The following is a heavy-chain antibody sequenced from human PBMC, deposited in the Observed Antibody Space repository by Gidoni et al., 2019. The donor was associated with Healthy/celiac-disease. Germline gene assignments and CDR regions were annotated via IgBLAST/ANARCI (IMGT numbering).Heavy chain of an antibody. J-gene: IGHJ4*02. CDR2: IYSGGST. CDR3: FSDDSSGYGGY. Sequence: EVQLVETGGGLIQPGGSLRLSCAASGFTVSSNYMSWVRQAPGKGLEWVSVIYSGGSTYYADSVKGRFTISRDNSKNTLYLQMNSLRAEDTAVYYCFSDDSSGYGGYWGQGTLVTVSS. D-gene: IGHD3-22*01. CDR1: GFTVSSNY. V-gene: IGHV3-53*02.